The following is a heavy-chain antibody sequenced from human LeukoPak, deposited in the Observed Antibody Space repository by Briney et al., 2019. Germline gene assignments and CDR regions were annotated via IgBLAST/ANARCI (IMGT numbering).Heavy chain of an antibody. Sequence: SETLSLTCTVSGGSISSYYWSWIRQPAGKGLEWIGRIYTSGSTNYNPSLKSRVTMSVDTSKNQFSLKLSSVTAADTAVYHCARGEYYYDSSGSNWFDPWGQGTLVTVSS. CDR1: GGSISSYY. CDR3: ARGEYYYDSSGSNWFDP. J-gene: IGHJ5*02. D-gene: IGHD3-22*01. CDR2: IYTSGST. V-gene: IGHV4-4*07.